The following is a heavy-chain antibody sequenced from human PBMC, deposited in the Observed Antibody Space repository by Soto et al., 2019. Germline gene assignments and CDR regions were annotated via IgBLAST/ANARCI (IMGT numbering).Heavy chain of an antibody. D-gene: IGHD3-3*01. CDR1: GGSISSYY. J-gene: IGHJ6*03. Sequence: SETLSLTCTVSGGSISSYYWSWIRQPPGKGLEWIGYIYYSGSTNYNPSLKSRVTISVDTSKNQFSLKLSSVTAADTAVYYCARRVDYDFWSGYPGYYYYYMDVWGKGTTVTVSS. CDR3: ARRVDYDFWSGYPGYYYYYMDV. CDR2: IYYSGST. V-gene: IGHV4-59*08.